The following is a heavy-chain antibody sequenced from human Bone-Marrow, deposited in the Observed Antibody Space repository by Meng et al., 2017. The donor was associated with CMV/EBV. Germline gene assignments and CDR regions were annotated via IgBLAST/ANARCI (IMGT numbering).Heavy chain of an antibody. CDR2: IYYSGST. J-gene: IGHJ4*02. V-gene: IGHV4-39*01. CDR1: GGSISSRRYY. CDR3: ARLCPQNYDFWSGYPIGEYYFDY. D-gene: IGHD3-3*01. Sequence: SETPSLTRTVSGGSISSRRYYWGWIRQPPGKGLEWIGSIYYSGSTYYNPSLKSRVTISVDTSKNQFSLKLSSVTAADTAVYYCARLCPQNYDFWSGYPIGEYYFDYWGQGTLVTVSS.